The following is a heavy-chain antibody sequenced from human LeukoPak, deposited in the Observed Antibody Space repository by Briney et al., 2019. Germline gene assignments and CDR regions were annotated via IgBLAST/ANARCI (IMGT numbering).Heavy chain of an antibody. CDR1: GGSTSSYY. J-gene: IGHJ4*02. D-gene: IGHD3-22*01. V-gene: IGHV4-59*01. CDR2: IYYSGST. Sequence: SETLSLTCTVSGGSTSSYYWSWIRQPPGKGLEWIGYIYYSGSTNYNPPLKSRVTISVDTSKNQFSLKLSSVTAADTAVYYCARVLDYYDMGRGFDYRGQGTLVTVSS. CDR3: ARVLDYYDMGRGFDY.